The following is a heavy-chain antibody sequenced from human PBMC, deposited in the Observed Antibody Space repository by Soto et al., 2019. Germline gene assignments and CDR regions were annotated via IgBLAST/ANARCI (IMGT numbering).Heavy chain of an antibody. CDR3: ARVRGSLLVWWYFDY. D-gene: IGHD1-26*01. CDR2: IWYDGSNK. CDR1: GFTFSSYG. J-gene: IGHJ4*02. Sequence: GGSLRLSCAASGFTFSSYGMHWVRQAPGKGLEWVAVIWYDGSNKYYADSVKGRFTISRDNSKNTLYLQMNSLRAEDTAVYYCARVRGSLLVWWYFDYWGQGTLVTVSS. V-gene: IGHV3-33*01.